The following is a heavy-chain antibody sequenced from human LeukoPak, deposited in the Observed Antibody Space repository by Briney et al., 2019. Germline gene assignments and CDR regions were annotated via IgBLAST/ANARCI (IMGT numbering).Heavy chain of an antibody. CDR1: GFTFSSYA. J-gene: IGHJ4*02. Sequence: GGSLRLSCAASGFTFSSYAMHWVRQAPGKGLEWVAVISYDGSNKYYADSVKGRFTISRDNSKNTLYLQMNSLRAEDTAVYYCARDLGLYYYDSRXLFDYWGQGXXVXVSS. D-gene: IGHD3-22*01. CDR3: ARDLGLYYYDSRXLFDY. CDR2: ISYDGSNK. V-gene: IGHV3-30-3*01.